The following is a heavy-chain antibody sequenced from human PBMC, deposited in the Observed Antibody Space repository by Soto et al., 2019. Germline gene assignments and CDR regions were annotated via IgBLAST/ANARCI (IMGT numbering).Heavy chain of an antibody. V-gene: IGHV4-59*01. Sequence: SETLSLTCTVSGGSISSYYWSWIRQPPGKGLEWIGYIYYSGSTNYNPSLKSRVTISVDTSKNQFSLKLSSVTAADTAVYYCARGVEMATISAFDIWGQGTMVTVSS. J-gene: IGHJ3*02. CDR1: GGSISSYY. CDR2: IYYSGST. CDR3: ARGVEMATISAFDI. D-gene: IGHD5-12*01.